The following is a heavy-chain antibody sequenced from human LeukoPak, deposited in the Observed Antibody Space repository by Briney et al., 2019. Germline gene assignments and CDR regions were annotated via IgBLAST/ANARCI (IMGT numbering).Heavy chain of an antibody. CDR1: GYTFTSYA. D-gene: IGHD1-7*01. V-gene: IGHV7-4-1*02. Sequence: GASVKVSCKASGYTFTSYAMNWVRQASGQGREWMGWINTNTGNPTYAQGFTGRFVFSLDTSVSTAYLQISSLKAEDTAVYYCARSLGFGRGTSISFDPWGQGTLVTVSS. J-gene: IGHJ5*02. CDR3: ARSLGFGRGTSISFDP. CDR2: INTNTGNP.